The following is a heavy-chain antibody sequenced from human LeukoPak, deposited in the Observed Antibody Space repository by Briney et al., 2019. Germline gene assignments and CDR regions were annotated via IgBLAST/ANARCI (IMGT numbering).Heavy chain of an antibody. D-gene: IGHD3-10*01. CDR1: GFTFSSYE. Sequence: GGSLRLSCAASGFTFSSYEMNWVRQAPGKGLEWVSYISNSGSSIYYADSVKGRFTISRDNAKNSLYLQMNSLRAEDTAVYYCARGLPLWMPRGVFDYWGQGTLVTVSS. CDR3: ARGLPLWMPRGVFDY. J-gene: IGHJ4*02. CDR2: ISNSGSSI. V-gene: IGHV3-48*03.